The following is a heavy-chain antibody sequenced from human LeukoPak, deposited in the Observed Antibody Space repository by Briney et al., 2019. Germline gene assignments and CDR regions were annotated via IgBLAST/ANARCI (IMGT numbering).Heavy chain of an antibody. Sequence: GRSLRLSCAASGFTFSSYGMHWVRQAPGKGLEWVAVISYDGSNKYYADSVKGRFTISRDNSKNTLYLQMNSLRAEDTAVYYCAKDPVRYCSSTSCHFNWFDPWGQGTLVTVSS. V-gene: IGHV3-30*18. CDR2: ISYDGSNK. D-gene: IGHD2-2*01. J-gene: IGHJ5*02. CDR3: AKDPVRYCSSTSCHFNWFDP. CDR1: GFTFSSYG.